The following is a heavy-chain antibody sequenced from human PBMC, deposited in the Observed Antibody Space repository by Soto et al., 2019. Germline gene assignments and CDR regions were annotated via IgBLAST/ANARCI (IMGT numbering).Heavy chain of an antibody. CDR3: VRGRSFDFASTPPPTFGP. CDR2: IGTLGDT. CDR1: GFILSTHD. J-gene: IGHJ5*02. Sequence: EVQLVESGGGLVKPGGSLRLSCAASGFILSTHDLHWVRDTPGEGLEWVSGIGTLGDTFYGASVKGRFTISRENAKNSLYLQMNSLTVGDTAVYYCVRGRSFDFASTPPPTFGPWGQGTLVTVSS. D-gene: IGHD3-9*01. V-gene: IGHV3-13*01.